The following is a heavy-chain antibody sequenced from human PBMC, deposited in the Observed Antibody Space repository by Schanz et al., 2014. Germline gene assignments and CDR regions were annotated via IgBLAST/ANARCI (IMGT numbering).Heavy chain of an antibody. CDR3: VRDSFFAFDY. CDR1: GFTFSSYS. CDR2: VSRGTPGR. J-gene: IGHJ4*02. V-gene: IGHV3-48*01. Sequence: EVQLVESGGGLVQPGGSLRLSCTASGFTFSSYSMNWVRQAPGKGLEWVSYVSRGTPGRYYADSVKGRFTMSRDNAKNTVFLKIKSLRAEGTAVYYCVRDSFFAFDYWGQGTLVTVSS. D-gene: IGHD3-3*01.